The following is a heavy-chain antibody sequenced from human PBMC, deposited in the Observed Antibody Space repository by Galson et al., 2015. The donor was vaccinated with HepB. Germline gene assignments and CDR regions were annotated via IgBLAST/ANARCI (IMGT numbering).Heavy chain of an antibody. J-gene: IGHJ3*01. V-gene: IGHV3-7*03. CDR1: EFTFSVYW. D-gene: IGHD5-18*01. CDR2: INEDGRDK. CDR3: ARFRYNYGRLHLFDL. Sequence: SLRLSCAASEFTFSVYWMTWVRQAPGRGLEWVANINEDGRDKYYVDSVMGRFAISRDTAKNLLSLQMNSLGVEDTAVYYCARFRYNYGRLHLFDLWGQGTMVSVSS.